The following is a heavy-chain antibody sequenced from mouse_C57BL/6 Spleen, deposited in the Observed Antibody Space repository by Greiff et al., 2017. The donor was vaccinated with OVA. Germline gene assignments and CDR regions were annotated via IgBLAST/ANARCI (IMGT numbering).Heavy chain of an antibody. V-gene: IGHV14-2*01. CDR1: GFNIKDYY. J-gene: IGHJ3*01. D-gene: IGHD1-1*01. CDR3: ARRCYGSSSAWLAY. CDR2: IDPADGEP. Sequence: VQLQQSGAELVKPGASVKLSCTASGFNIKDYYMHWVKQRTEQGLEWIGRIDPADGEPTYAQKFQGKATITADTSSNTAYLQLSSLTSEDTAVYYCARRCYGSSSAWLAYWGQGTLVTVSA.